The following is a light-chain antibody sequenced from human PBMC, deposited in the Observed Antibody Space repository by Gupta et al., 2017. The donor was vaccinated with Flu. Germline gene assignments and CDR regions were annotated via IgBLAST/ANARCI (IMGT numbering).Light chain of an antibody. J-gene: IGKJ2*01. CDR3: QQYNDGPPYT. CDR2: GAA. CDR1: QSVSSN. Sequence: EIVMTQSPATLSVSPGESATLSCRASQSVSSNLAWYQQKPDQAPRLLIYGAASRATGIPARFFGSGSCTEYTLIIISLQSEDDAVYYCQQYNDGPPYTFGQGTKLDIK. V-gene: IGKV3-15*01.